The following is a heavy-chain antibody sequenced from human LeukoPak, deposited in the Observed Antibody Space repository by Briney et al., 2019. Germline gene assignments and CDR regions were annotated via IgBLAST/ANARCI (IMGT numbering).Heavy chain of an antibody. CDR3: ARDRWTNYHDSSSYYDY. CDR2: ISYDGSNK. CDR1: GFTFSSYG. J-gene: IGHJ4*02. D-gene: IGHD3-22*01. Sequence: GGSLRLSCAASGFTFSSYGMHWVRQAPGKGLGWVAVISYDGSNKYYADSVKGRFTISRDNSKNTLYLQMNSLRAEDTAVYYCARDRWTNYHDSSSYYDYWGQGTLVTVSS. V-gene: IGHV3-30*03.